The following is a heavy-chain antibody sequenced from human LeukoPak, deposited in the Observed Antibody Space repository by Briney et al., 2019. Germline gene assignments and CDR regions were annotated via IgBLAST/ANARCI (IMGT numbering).Heavy chain of an antibody. D-gene: IGHD2-15*01. V-gene: IGHV3-21*04. J-gene: IGHJ4*02. CDR1: GFTFSSYS. Sequence: GGSLRLSCAASGFTFSSYSMNWVRQAPGKGLEWVSSISSSSSYIYYADSVKGRFTISRDNAKNSLYLQMNSLRAEDTAVYYCARGLAATPYAPVDYWGQGTLVTVSS. CDR2: ISSSSSYI. CDR3: ARGLAATPYAPVDY.